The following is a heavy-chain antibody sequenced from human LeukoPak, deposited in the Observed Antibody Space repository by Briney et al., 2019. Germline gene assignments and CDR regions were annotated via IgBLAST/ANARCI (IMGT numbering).Heavy chain of an antibody. CDR3: ARRRRGYNRFEDAFDI. J-gene: IGHJ3*02. CDR1: GGSISSYY. Sequence: SETLSLTCTVSGGSISSYYWSWIRQPPGKGLECIGYLYYSGSTNYNPSLKSRVTISVHMSKNQFSLKLTSVTAADTAVYYCARRRRGYNRFEDAFDIWGQGTMVTVSS. CDR2: LYYSGST. D-gene: IGHD5-12*01. V-gene: IGHV4-59*08.